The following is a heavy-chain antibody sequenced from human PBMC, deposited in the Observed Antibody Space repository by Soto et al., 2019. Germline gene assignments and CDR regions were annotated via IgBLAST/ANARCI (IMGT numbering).Heavy chain of an antibody. V-gene: IGHV1-46*01. D-gene: IGHD2-15*01. Sequence: HVQLVQSGAEVKKPGASETVSCKASGYTFTSYHLHWVRQAPGQGLEWMAIINPNGGSTNYAQKFQGGVTMTRDTSTSTVYMEVISLRSEDTAVYYCARLKDCSGGSCPFDYWGQGTLVTVSS. CDR1: GYTFTSYH. CDR2: INPNGGST. J-gene: IGHJ4*02. CDR3: ARLKDCSGGSCPFDY.